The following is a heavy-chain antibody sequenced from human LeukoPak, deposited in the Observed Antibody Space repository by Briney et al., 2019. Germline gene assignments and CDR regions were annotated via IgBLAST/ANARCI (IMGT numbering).Heavy chain of an antibody. CDR3: AREREYPSPDY. Sequence: ASVKVSCKASGGTFSSYAISWVRQAPGQGLEWMGGIIPIFGTANYAQKFQGRVTITADESTGTAYMELSSLRSEDTAVYYCAREREYPSPDYWGQGTLVTVSS. CDR1: GGTFSSYA. CDR2: IIPIFGTA. J-gene: IGHJ4*02. V-gene: IGHV1-69*13. D-gene: IGHD2/OR15-2a*01.